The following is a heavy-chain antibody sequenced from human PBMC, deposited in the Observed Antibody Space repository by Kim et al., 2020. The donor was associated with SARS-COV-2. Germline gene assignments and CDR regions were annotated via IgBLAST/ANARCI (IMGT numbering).Heavy chain of an antibody. V-gene: IGHV3-53*04. D-gene: IGHD3-16*01. CDR3: AWGDDAFDI. CDR2: GGST. J-gene: IGHJ3*02. Sequence: GGSTYYAASLKGRFTISRHNSKNTLYLQMNSLTDADTAVYYCAWGDDAFDIWGQGTMVIVSS.